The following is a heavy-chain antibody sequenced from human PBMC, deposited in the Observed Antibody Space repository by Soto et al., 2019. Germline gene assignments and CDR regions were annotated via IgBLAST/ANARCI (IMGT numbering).Heavy chain of an antibody. D-gene: IGHD3-22*01. CDR1: GFTVSSNY. CDR2: IYSGGST. J-gene: IGHJ4*02. Sequence: EVQLVESGGGLIQPGGSLRLSCAAPGFTVSSNYMSWVRQAPGKGLEWVSVIYSGGSTYYADSVKGRFTISRDNSKNTLYLQINSLRAEDTAVYYCARNYYDSGGGFDYWGQGTLVTVSS. CDR3: ARNYYDSGGGFDY. V-gene: IGHV3-53*01.